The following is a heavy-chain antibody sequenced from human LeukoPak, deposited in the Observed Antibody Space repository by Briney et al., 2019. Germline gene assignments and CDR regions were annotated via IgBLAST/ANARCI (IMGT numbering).Heavy chain of an antibody. V-gene: IGHV4-38-2*02. J-gene: IGHJ3*02. D-gene: IGHD5-12*01. Sequence: PSETLSLTCTVSSYSIPVGYYWGWIRQPPGKGLDWIGSINLSRHTYYNPSLKSRVTISLDTSKNQFSLKLSSVTAADTAVYYCARQVATKGEWAFDIWGPGTMVTASS. CDR2: INLSRHT. CDR3: ARQVATKGEWAFDI. CDR1: SYSIPVGYY.